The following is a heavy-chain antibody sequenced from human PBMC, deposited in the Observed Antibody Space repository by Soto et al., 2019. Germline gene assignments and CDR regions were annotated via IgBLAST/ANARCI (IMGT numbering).Heavy chain of an antibody. J-gene: IGHJ6*03. CDR3: AAGGLNFYYHYMAV. D-gene: IGHD3-16*01. V-gene: IGHV3-23*01. CDR1: GSTFSSYA. CDR2: FINIGTDT. Sequence: EVQLLESGGGLVQPGGSLRLSCAASGSTFSSYAMSWVRQAPGKGLEWVSCFINIGTDTYYADSVRGRFPISRDSSKNTVYLQMNSLRAEYTAVYYCAAGGLNFYYHYMAVWGKGTTVTVSS.